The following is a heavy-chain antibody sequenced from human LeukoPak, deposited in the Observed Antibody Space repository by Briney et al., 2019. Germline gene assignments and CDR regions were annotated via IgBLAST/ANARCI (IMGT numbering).Heavy chain of an antibody. J-gene: IGHJ3*02. CDR1: GFNFRSYA. Sequence: PGGSLRLSCTASGFNFRSYAMYWVRQAPGKGLEWVAIISYDGSNEHYADSVKGRFTISRDTSKNTLYLQMNSLRAEDTAVYYCARICSGGNCYFPSIWCQGTMVTVSS. V-gene: IGHV3-30-3*01. CDR2: ISYDGSNE. CDR3: ARICSGGNCYFPSI. D-gene: IGHD2-15*01.